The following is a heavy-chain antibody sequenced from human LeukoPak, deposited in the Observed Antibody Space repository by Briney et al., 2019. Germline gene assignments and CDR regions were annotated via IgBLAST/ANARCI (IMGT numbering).Heavy chain of an antibody. Sequence: GGSLRLSCAASGFTFSSYGMHWVRQAPGKGLEWVAVISYDGSNKYYADSVKGRFTISRDNSKNTLYPQMNSLRAEDTAVYYCARDQGAKDAFDIWGQGTMVTVSS. CDR1: GFTFSSYG. D-gene: IGHD3-16*01. CDR2: ISYDGSNK. CDR3: ARDQGAKDAFDI. V-gene: IGHV3-30*19. J-gene: IGHJ3*02.